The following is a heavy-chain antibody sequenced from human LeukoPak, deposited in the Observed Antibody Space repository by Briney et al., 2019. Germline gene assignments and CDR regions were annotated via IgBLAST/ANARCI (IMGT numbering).Heavy chain of an antibody. CDR2: IYPGDSDT. CDR1: GYSFTSYW. V-gene: IGHV5-51*01. CDR3: ASISSTSWGYYYGMDV. J-gene: IGHJ6*02. Sequence: GESLKISCKGSGYSFTSYWIGRVRQMPGKGLEWMGIIYPGDSDTRYSPSFQGQVTISADKSISTAYLQWSSLKASDTAMYYCASISSTSWGYYYGMDVWGQGTTVTVSS. D-gene: IGHD2-2*01.